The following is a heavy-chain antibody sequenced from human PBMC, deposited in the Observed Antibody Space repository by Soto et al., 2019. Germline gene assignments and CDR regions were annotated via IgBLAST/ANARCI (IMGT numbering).Heavy chain of an antibody. Sequence: VQVLDSGGGLVQPGGSLRLFCAASGFTFSSNAMTWVRQAPGKGLEWVSSISGNGGGTYYADSVKGRFSIARDNSKSTLHLQMDNLRAEDTAVYYCAKNGPIDGYFAAFDYWGQGTPVTVSS. CDR3: AKNGPIDGYFAAFDY. CDR1: GFTFSSNA. J-gene: IGHJ4*02. D-gene: IGHD3-22*01. V-gene: IGHV3-23*01. CDR2: ISGNGGGT.